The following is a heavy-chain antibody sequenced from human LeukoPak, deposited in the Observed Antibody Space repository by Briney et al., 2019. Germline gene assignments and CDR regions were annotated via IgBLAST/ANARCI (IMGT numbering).Heavy chain of an antibody. J-gene: IGHJ6*03. CDR2: ISASGGTK. CDR3: ARVDSYGYYYYYMDV. Sequence: GGSLRLSCAASRFTFSSYEMNWVRQAPGKGLEWVSYISASGGTKYYADSVKGRFTISRDNAKNSLYLQMNSLRAEDTAVYYCARVDSYGYYYYYMDVWGKGTTVTISS. CDR1: RFTFSSYE. D-gene: IGHD5-18*01. V-gene: IGHV3-48*03.